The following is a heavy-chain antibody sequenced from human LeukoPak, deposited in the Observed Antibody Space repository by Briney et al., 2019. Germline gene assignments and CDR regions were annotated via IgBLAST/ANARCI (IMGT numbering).Heavy chain of an antibody. Sequence: AGGSLRLSCAASGFTFSSYAMSWVRQAPGKGLEWVSAISGSGGSTYYADSVKGRFTISRDNSKNTLYLQMNSLRAEDTAVYYCAKDKQWLVRFYYYGMDVWGQGTTVTVSS. CDR3: AKDKQWLVRFYYYGMDV. J-gene: IGHJ6*02. V-gene: IGHV3-23*01. D-gene: IGHD6-19*01. CDR1: GFTFSSYA. CDR2: ISGSGGST.